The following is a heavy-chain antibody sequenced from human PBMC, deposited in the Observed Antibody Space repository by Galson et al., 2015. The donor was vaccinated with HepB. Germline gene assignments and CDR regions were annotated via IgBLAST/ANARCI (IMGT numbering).Heavy chain of an antibody. D-gene: IGHD2-2*01. J-gene: IGHJ5*02. CDR2: INTDGSAT. V-gene: IGHV3-74*01. Sequence: SLRLSCAGSGFTFRNYAMSWVRRAPGKGLVWVSRINTDGSATSYADSVKGRFAISRDNAKNTLYLQMNSLRVEETAVYYCARVQSVYAPSWGQGTLVTVSS. CDR1: GFTFRNYA. CDR3: ARVQSVYAPS.